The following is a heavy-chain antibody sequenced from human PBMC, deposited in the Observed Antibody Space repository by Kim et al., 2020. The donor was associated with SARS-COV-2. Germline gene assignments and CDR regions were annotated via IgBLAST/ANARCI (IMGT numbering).Heavy chain of an antibody. CDR2: ISSSSSYI. D-gene: IGHD3-16*01. Sequence: GGSLRLSCAASGFTFSSYSMNWVRQAPGKGLEWVSSISSSSSYIYYADSVKGRFTISRDNAKNSLYLQMNSLRAEDTAVYYCARDYELITFGGVPTNIFDYWGQGTLVTVSS. CDR1: GFTFSSYS. J-gene: IGHJ4*02. CDR3: ARDYELITFGGVPTNIFDY. V-gene: IGHV3-21*01.